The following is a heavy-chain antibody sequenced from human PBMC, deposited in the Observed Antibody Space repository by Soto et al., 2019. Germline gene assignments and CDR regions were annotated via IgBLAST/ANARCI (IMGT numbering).Heavy chain of an antibody. CDR2: ISYDGSNK. D-gene: IGHD3-10*01. CDR1: GFTFSSYG. J-gene: IGHJ6*02. V-gene: IGHV3-30*18. CDR3: AKDRAYYGSGYYGMDV. Sequence: GGSLRLSCAASGFTFSSYGMHWVRQAPGKGLEWVAVISYDGSNKYYADSVKGRFTISRDNSKNTLYLQMNSLRAEDTAVYYCAKDRAYYGSGYYGMDVWGQGTTVTVSS.